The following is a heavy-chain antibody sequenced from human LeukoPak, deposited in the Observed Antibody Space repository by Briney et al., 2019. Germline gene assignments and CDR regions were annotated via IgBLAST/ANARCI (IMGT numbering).Heavy chain of an antibody. J-gene: IGHJ4*02. CDR3: ARDPPFIIGTTFFDY. CDR1: GFTFSSYS. D-gene: IGHD1-20*01. V-gene: IGHV3-21*01. Sequence: GGSLRLSCAASGFTFSSYSMNWVRQAPGKGLEWVSSISSSSSYIYYADSVKGRLTISRDNAKNSLYLQMNSLRAEDTAVYYCARDPPFIIGTTFFDYWGQGTLVTVSS. CDR2: ISSSSSYI.